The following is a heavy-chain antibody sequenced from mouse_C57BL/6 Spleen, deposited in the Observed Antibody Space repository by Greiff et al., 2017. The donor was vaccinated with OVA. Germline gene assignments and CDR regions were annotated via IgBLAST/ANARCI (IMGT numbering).Heavy chain of an antibody. CDR3: ARNYGSRPWFAY. Sequence: EVKVEESGGGLVKPGGSLKLSCAASGFTFSDYGMHWVRQAPEKGLEWVAYISSGSSTIYYADTVKGRFTISRDNAKNTLFLQMTSLRSEDTAMYYCARNYGSRPWFAYWGQGTLVTVSA. V-gene: IGHV5-17*01. CDR1: GFTFSDYG. CDR2: ISSGSSTI. D-gene: IGHD1-1*01. J-gene: IGHJ3*01.